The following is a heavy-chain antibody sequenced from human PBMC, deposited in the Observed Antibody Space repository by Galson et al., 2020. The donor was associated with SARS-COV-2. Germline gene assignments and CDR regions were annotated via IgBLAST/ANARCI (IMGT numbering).Heavy chain of an antibody. J-gene: IGHJ5*02. CDR3: ASKSHRWFGEAPFDP. V-gene: IGHV4-30-4*01. CDR1: GGSISSGDYY. CDR2: IYYSGST. Sequence: SQTLSLTCTVSGGSISSGDYYWSWIRQPPGKGLEWIGYIYYSGSTYYNPSLKSRVTISVDTSKNQFSLKLSSVTAADTAVYYCASKSHRWFGEAPFDPWGQGTLVTVSS. D-gene: IGHD3-10*01.